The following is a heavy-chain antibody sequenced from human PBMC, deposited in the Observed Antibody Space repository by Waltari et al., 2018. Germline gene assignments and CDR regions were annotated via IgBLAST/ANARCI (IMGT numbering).Heavy chain of an antibody. CDR3: ARVVIAAAGTFNYYYYMDV. D-gene: IGHD6-13*01. J-gene: IGHJ6*03. CDR1: GFTFSSYW. Sequence: EVQLVESGGGLVQPGGSLRLSCAASGFTFSSYWMSWVRQAPGKGLEWVANIKQDGSEKYYVDAVKGRFTISRDNAKNSLYLQMNSLRAEDTAVYYCARVVIAAAGTFNYYYYMDVWGKGTTVTVSS. V-gene: IGHV3-7*01. CDR2: IKQDGSEK.